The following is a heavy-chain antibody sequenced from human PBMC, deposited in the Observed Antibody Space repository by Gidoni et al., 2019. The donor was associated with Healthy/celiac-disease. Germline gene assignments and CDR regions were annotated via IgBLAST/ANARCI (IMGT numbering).Heavy chain of an antibody. V-gene: IGHV3-30-3*01. CDR2: ISYDGSNK. CDR3: ASPIVDWDAFDI. CDR1: GFPFSSYA. Sequence: QVQLVESGGGVVQPGRSLRLSCAASGFPFSSYAMHGVRQAPGKGLEWVEVISYDGSNKYYADSVKGRFTISRDNSKNTLDLQMNSLRAEDTAVYYCASPIVDWDAFDIWGQGTMVTVSS. D-gene: IGHD2-8*02. J-gene: IGHJ3*02.